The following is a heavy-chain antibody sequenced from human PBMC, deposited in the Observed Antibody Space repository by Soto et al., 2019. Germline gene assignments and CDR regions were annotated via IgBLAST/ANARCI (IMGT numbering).Heavy chain of an antibody. CDR3: ATRSITMVRGGFFVV. V-gene: IGHV1-8*01. D-gene: IGHD3-10*01. Sequence: ASVKVSCKASGYTFTSYDINWVRQATGQGLEWMGWMNPNSGNTGYAQKFQGRVTMTEDTSTDTAYMELSSLRSEDTAVYYCATRSITMVRGGFFVVWGQGTTVTVSS. CDR2: MNPNSGNT. CDR1: GYTFTSYD. J-gene: IGHJ6*02.